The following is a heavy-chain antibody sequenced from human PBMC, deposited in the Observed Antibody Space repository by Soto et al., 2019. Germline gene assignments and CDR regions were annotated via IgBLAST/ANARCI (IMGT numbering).Heavy chain of an antibody. J-gene: IGHJ3*02. D-gene: IGHD5-12*01. Sequence: SETLSLTCAVSGGSISSNNWWSWVRQPPGKGLEWIGEIHHSGSTNYNPSLKSRVTISVDTSKNQLSLKLSSVTAADTAVYYCAGASTWHPGAFDIWGQGTTVTVSS. CDR3: AGASTWHPGAFDI. CDR2: IHHSGST. V-gene: IGHV4-4*02. CDR1: GGSISSNNW.